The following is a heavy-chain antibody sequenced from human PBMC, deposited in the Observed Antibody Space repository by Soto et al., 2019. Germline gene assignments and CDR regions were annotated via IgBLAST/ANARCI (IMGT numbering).Heavy chain of an antibody. V-gene: IGHV1-18*01. Sequence: ASVKVSCKASGYTFTSYGISWVRQAPGQGLEWMGWISAYNGNTNYAQKLQGRVTMTTDTSTSTAYMELRSLRSDDTAVYYCARVDRYRIAVAGCFDYWGQGTLVTVSS. CDR1: GYTFTSYG. D-gene: IGHD6-19*01. J-gene: IGHJ4*02. CDR2: ISAYNGNT. CDR3: ARVDRYRIAVAGCFDY.